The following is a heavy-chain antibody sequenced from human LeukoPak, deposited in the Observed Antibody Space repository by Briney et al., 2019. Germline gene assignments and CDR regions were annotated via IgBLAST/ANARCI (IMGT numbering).Heavy chain of an antibody. CDR2: IYTSGST. Sequence: PSQTLSLTCTVSGGSISSASYYWSWIRQPAGKGLEWIGRIYTSGSTNYNPSLKSRVTISVDTSKNQFSLKLSSVTAAYTAVYYCAREDGGSAYYAEAFDIWGQGTMVTVSS. D-gene: IGHD3-22*01. J-gene: IGHJ3*02. CDR3: AREDGGSAYYAEAFDI. V-gene: IGHV4-61*02. CDR1: GGSISSASYY.